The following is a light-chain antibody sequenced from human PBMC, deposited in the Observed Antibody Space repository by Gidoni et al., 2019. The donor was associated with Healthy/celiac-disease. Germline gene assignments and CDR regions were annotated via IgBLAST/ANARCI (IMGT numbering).Light chain of an antibody. CDR1: SSNIGSNT. Sequence: QSVLTQPPSASWTPGQRVTISCSGSSSNIGSNTVNWYQQLPGTAPKLLIYSNNQRPSGVPDRFSGSKSGTSASLAISGLQSEDEADYYCAAWDDSLNGRVFGGGTKLTVX. J-gene: IGLJ3*02. CDR2: SNN. CDR3: AAWDDSLNGRV. V-gene: IGLV1-44*01.